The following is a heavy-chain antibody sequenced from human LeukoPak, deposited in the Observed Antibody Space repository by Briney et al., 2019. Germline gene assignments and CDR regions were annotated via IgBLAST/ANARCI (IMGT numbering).Heavy chain of an antibody. D-gene: IGHD4-17*01. CDR1: GFTFSCYG. J-gene: IGHJ4*02. Sequence: PGRSLRLSCAASGFTFSCYGMHWVRQAPGKGLEWVAVISYDGSNKYYADSVKGRFTISRDNSKNTLYLQMNSLRAEDTAVYYCAKDIEFKSTTVSDYWGQGTLVTVSS. CDR3: AKDIEFKSTTVSDY. CDR2: ISYDGSNK. V-gene: IGHV3-30*18.